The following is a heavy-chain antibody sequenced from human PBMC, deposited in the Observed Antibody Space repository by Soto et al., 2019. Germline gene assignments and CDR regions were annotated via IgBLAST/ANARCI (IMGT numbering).Heavy chain of an antibody. J-gene: IGHJ4*02. Sequence: GGSLRLSCAASGFTFSSYGMHWVRQAPGKGLEWVAVISYDGSNKYYADSVKGRFTISRDNSKNTLYRQMNSLRAEDTAVYYCAKEGLAAAGSPYYFDYWGQGTLVTVSS. CDR2: ISYDGSNK. CDR1: GFTFSSYG. D-gene: IGHD6-13*01. CDR3: AKEGLAAAGSPYYFDY. V-gene: IGHV3-30*18.